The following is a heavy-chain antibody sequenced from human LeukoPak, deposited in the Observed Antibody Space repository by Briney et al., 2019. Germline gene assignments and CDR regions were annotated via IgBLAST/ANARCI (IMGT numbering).Heavy chain of an antibody. J-gene: IGHJ6*02. D-gene: IGHD5-18*01. CDR3: ANQIGYSYGYQEYYYGMDV. CDR2: ISSSSSYI. Sequence: PGGSLRLSCAASGFTFSSYSMNWVRQAPGKGLEWVSSISSSSSYIYYADSVKGRFTISRDNAKNSLNLQMNSLRAEDTAVYYCANQIGYSYGYQEYYYGMDVWGQGTTVTVSS. CDR1: GFTFSSYS. V-gene: IGHV3-21*01.